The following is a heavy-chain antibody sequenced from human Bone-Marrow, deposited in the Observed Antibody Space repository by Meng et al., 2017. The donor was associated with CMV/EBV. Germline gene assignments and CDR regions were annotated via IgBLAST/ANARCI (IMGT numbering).Heavy chain of an antibody. V-gene: IGHV4-59*01. D-gene: IGHD3-10*01. CDR2: NYYSGST. J-gene: IGHJ6*02. CDR3: ARMVLLGVMDV. Sequence: SETLSLTCTVSGGSISSYYWSWIRQPPGKGLEWIGYNYYSGSTNYKPSLKSRVTISVDTSKDQSSLKLSSVTAAGTAVYYCARMVLLGVMDVWGQGTTVTVSS. CDR1: GGSISSYY.